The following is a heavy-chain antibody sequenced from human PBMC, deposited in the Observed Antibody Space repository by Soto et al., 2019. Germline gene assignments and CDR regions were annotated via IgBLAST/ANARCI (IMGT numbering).Heavy chain of an antibody. Sequence: GESLKISCKGSGYSFTSYWISWVRQMPGKGLEWMGRIDPSDSYTNYSPSFQGHVTISADKSISTAYLQWSSLKASDTAMYYCARRAGSSSSSTHYYYYGMDVWGQGTTVTV. D-gene: IGHD6-6*01. CDR2: IDPSDSYT. V-gene: IGHV5-10-1*01. CDR1: GYSFTSYW. J-gene: IGHJ6*02. CDR3: ARRAGSSSSSTHYYYYGMDV.